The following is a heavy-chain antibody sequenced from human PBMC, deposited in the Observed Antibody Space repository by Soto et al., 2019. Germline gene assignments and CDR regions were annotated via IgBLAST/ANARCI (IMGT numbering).Heavy chain of an antibody. CDR1: GGSFSGYY. V-gene: IGHV4-34*01. D-gene: IGHD2-2*02. CDR2: INHSGSI. Sequence: SETLSLTCVVYGGSFSGYYWSWIRQPPKRGLEWIGEINHSGSIHYNPSLQSRVTISVDTSRNQFSLRLSSVTAADTAVYYCARAHHSIPYYYYGMDVWGQGTTVTVSS. CDR3: ARAHHSIPYYYYGMDV. J-gene: IGHJ6*02.